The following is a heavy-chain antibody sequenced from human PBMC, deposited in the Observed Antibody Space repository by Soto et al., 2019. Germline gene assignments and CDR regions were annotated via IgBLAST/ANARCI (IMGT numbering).Heavy chain of an antibody. D-gene: IGHD4-17*01. CDR1: GSSISPFY. J-gene: IGHJ4*02. Sequence: PLETLSLTCTVSGSSISPFYWSWIRQPPGRGLEWIGYIYYTGSTKYNPSLKSRVTLSLGTSRNQLSLKLSSVTAADTAVYFCTRVGGYYGDYPNFDYWGPGTLVTVYS. CDR2: IYYTGST. CDR3: TRVGGYYGDYPNFDY. V-gene: IGHV4-59*01.